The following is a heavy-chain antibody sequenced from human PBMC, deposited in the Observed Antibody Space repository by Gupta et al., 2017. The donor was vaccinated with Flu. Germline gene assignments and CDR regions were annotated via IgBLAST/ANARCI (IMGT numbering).Heavy chain of an antibody. CDR1: GFPFNINA. CDR3: AKDRSSRGYYYTSDY. CDR2: ISGSGDST. J-gene: IGHJ4*02. Sequence: EVQLLESGGGLVQPGGSLRLSCAASGFPFNINAMTWVRQAPGKGLEWVSVISGSGDSTYYADSVKGRFTISRDNSKNRLYLQMNSLRAEDTAVYYCAKDRSSRGYYYTSDYWGQGTLVTVSS. D-gene: IGHD3-22*01. V-gene: IGHV3-23*01.